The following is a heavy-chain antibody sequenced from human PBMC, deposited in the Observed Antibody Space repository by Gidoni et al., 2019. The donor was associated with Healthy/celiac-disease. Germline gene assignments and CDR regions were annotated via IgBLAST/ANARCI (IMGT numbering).Heavy chain of an antibody. CDR2: IIPIFGTA. D-gene: IGHD3-22*01. V-gene: IGHV1-69*01. J-gene: IGHJ6*02. CDR1: GGTFSSYA. Sequence: QSGAEVKKPGSSVKVSCKASGGTFSSYAISWVRQAPGQGLEWMGGIIPIFGTANYAQKFQGRVTITADESTSTAYMELSSLRSEDTAVYYCASYYYDSSGYRPGYYYYGMDVWGQGTTVTVSS. CDR3: ASYYYDSSGYRPGYYYYGMDV.